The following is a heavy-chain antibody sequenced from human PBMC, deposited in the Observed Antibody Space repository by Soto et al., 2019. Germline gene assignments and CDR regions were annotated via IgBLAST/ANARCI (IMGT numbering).Heavy chain of an antibody. Sequence: SETLSLTCAVYGGFLSESYWTWIRQPPGKGLEWIGEINHVGGTNYNPSLKSRVTMSVDTSQNQFSLRLISVTAADTAMYFCVRIRYQLPSSVLWLDPWGQGTPVTASS. J-gene: IGHJ5*02. V-gene: IGHV4-34*01. D-gene: IGHD3-16*01. CDR1: GGFLSESY. CDR3: VRIRYQLPSSVLWLDP. CDR2: INHVGGT.